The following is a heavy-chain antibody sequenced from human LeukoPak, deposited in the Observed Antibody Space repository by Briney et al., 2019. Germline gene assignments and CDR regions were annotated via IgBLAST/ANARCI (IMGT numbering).Heavy chain of an antibody. CDR2: IKQDGSEK. D-gene: IGHD2-15*01. CDR3: ARAPRYCSGGSCRS. J-gene: IGHJ4*02. V-gene: IGHV3-7*01. Sequence: GGSLRLSCAASGFTFSSYWMSWVRQAPGKGLEWVANIKQDGSEKYYVDSVKGRFTISRDNAKNSLYLQMNSLRAEDTAVYYCARAPRYCSGGSCRSWGQGTLVTASS. CDR1: GFTFSSYW.